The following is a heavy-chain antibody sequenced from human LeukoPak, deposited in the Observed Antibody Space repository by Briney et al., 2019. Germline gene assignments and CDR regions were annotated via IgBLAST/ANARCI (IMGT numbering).Heavy chain of an antibody. D-gene: IGHD5-24*01. CDR1: GFTFSSYA. V-gene: IGHV3-23*01. Sequence: PGGSLRLSCAASGFTFSSYAMSWVRQAPGKGLEWVSAISGSGGSTYYADSVKGRFTISRDNSKNTLYLQMNSLRAEDTAVYYCAKDRHPLYPEMATNGYFDYWGQGTLVTVSS. CDR3: AKDRHPLYPEMATNGYFDY. CDR2: ISGSGGST. J-gene: IGHJ4*02.